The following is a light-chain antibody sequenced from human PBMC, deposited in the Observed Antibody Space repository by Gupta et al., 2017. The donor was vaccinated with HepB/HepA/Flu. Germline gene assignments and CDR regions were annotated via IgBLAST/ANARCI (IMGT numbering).Light chain of an antibody. CDR1: QSVNSN. CDR2: AAS. Sequence: TQSPATLSVSSGERATLFCRASQSVNSNLAWYQQKPGQAPRLLIYAASTRATGVPARLSGSGSGTEFTLSINSLQAEDFAVYYCQQYNNWPPCSFVKGTTLEIK. CDR3: QQYNNWPPCS. V-gene: IGKV3-15*01. J-gene: IGKJ2*04.